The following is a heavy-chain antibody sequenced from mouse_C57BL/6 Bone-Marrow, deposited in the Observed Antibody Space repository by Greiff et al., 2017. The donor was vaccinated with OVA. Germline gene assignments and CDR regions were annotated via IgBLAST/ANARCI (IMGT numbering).Heavy chain of an antibody. CDR1: GFTFSDYY. J-gene: IGHJ2*01. Sequence: EVKLVESGGGLVQPGGSLKLSCAASGFTFSDYYMYWVRQTPEKRLEWVAYISNGGGSTYYPDTVKGRFTISRDNAKNTLYLQMSRLKSEDTAMYYCARHGGDVGVFDYWGQGTTLTVSS. D-gene: IGHD3-3*01. CDR2: ISNGGGST. CDR3: ARHGGDVGVFDY. V-gene: IGHV5-12*01.